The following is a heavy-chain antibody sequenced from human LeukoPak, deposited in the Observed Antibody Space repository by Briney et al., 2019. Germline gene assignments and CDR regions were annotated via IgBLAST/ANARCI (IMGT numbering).Heavy chain of an antibody. Sequence: SVQVSCKASAYTFTGYYMHWVQQAPGQGLEWMGWINPNSGGTNYAQKFQGRVTMTRDTSISTAYMELSRLRSDDTAVYYCARATIPDVLRYFDWLEAPDAFDIWGQGTMVTVSS. V-gene: IGHV1-2*02. CDR1: AYTFTGYY. CDR2: INPNSGGT. CDR3: ARATIPDVLRYFDWLEAPDAFDI. D-gene: IGHD3-9*01. J-gene: IGHJ3*02.